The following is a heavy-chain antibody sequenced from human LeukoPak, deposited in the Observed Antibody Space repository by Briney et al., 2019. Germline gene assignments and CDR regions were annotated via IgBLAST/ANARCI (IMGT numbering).Heavy chain of an antibody. J-gene: IGHJ4*02. D-gene: IGHD5-12*01. Sequence: SETLSLTCAVSGGSISSSSWWSWVRQLPGKGLEWIGEIYHSGSTNYNPSLKSRVTISVDKSKNQFSLKLSSVTAADTAVYSCARLPFNSGYEYFDYWGQGILVTVSS. CDR3: ARLPFNSGYEYFDY. CDR1: GGSISSSSW. V-gene: IGHV4-4*02. CDR2: IYHSGST.